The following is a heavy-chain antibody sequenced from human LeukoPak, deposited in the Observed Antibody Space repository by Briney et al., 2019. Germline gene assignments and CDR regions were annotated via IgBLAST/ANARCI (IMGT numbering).Heavy chain of an antibody. J-gene: IGHJ4*02. V-gene: IGHV3-53*01. Sequence: GGSLRLSCAASGFTVSSNYMSWVRQAPGKGLEWVSVIYSGGSTYYADSVKGRFTISRDNSKNTLYLQMNSLRAEDTAVYYCAKDGYDSSIDYWGQGTLVTVSS. CDR3: AKDGYDSSIDY. D-gene: IGHD3-22*01. CDR2: IYSGGST. CDR1: GFTVSSNY.